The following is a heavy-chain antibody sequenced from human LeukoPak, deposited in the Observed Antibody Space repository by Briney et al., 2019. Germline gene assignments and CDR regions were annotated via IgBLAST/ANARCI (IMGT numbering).Heavy chain of an antibody. CDR1: GFTFTSYT. CDR2: ISSSSSYI. D-gene: IGHD1-1*01. CDR3: ARDRLLEDRHYYSYHYMDV. V-gene: IGHV3-21*01. J-gene: IGHJ6*03. Sequence: PGGSLRLSCAASGFTFTSYTMNWVRQAPGKGLEWVSSISSSSSYIYYADSVKGRFTISGDNAKNSLYLQMNSLRAEDTAVYYCARDRLLEDRHYYSYHYMDVWGKGTTVTVSS.